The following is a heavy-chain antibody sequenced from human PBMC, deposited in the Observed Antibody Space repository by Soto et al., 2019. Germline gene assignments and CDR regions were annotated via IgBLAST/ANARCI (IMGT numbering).Heavy chain of an antibody. CDR2: IYYSGST. D-gene: IGHD6-19*01. J-gene: IGHJ6*02. Sequence: LSLTCTVSGGSVSSGSYYWSWNRQPPGKGLEWIGYIYYSGSTNYNPSLKSRVTISVDTSKNQFSLKLSSVTAADTAVYYCAREAIAVAGPLSDYYYYYGMDVWGQGTTVTVSS. V-gene: IGHV4-61*01. CDR1: GGSVSSGSYY. CDR3: AREAIAVAGPLSDYYYYYGMDV.